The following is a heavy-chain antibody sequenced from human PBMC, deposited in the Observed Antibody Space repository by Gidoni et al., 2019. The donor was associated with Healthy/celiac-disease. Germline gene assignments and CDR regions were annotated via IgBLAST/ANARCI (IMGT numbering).Heavy chain of an antibody. CDR2: ISWNSGSI. J-gene: IGHJ3*02. CDR1: GFTFDAYS. D-gene: IGHD3-22*01. V-gene: IGHV3-9*01. Sequence: EVQLVESGGGLVQPGRSLRLSCAASGFTFDAYSMHWVRQAPGQGLGWVSGISWNSGSIGYADSVKGRFTISRDNAKNSLYLQMNSLRAEDTALYYCAKRLGNYDSSGYYLGADAFDIWGQGTMVTVSS. CDR3: AKRLGNYDSSGYYLGADAFDI.